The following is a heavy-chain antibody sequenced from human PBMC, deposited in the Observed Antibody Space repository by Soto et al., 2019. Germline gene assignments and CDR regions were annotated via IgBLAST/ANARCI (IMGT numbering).Heavy chain of an antibody. CDR1: GYTFIGYG. D-gene: IGHD1-26*01. J-gene: IGHJ6*02. Sequence: ASVKVSCKASGYTFIGYGISWVRKAPGQGLEWMGWISGYNGDTRYAQNFQGRVTMTTDASTNTAYMDLRTLRSDDTAVYYCARESGSAAPYYFYYAMDVWGQGTTVTFSS. CDR2: ISGYNGDT. V-gene: IGHV1-18*04. CDR3: ARESGSAAPYYFYYAMDV.